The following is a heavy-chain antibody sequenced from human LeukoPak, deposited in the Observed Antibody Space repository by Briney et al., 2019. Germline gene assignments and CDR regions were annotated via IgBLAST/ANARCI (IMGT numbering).Heavy chain of an antibody. V-gene: IGHV4-59*01. Sequence: PSETLSLTCTVSGGSISSYYWSWIRQPTGKGLEWIGYIYYSGSTNYNPSLKSRVTISVDTSKNQFSLKVTSVTAADTAVYYCARDRSYYDSRGFDKYAFDIWGQGTVVTVSS. D-gene: IGHD3-22*01. CDR2: IYYSGST. J-gene: IGHJ3*02. CDR3: ARDRSYYDSRGFDKYAFDI. CDR1: GGSISSYY.